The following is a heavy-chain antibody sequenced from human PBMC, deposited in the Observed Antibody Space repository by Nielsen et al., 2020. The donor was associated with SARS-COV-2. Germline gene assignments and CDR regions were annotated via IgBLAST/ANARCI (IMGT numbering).Heavy chain of an antibody. V-gene: IGHV1-2*04. D-gene: IGHD5-12*01. J-gene: IGHJ4*02. CDR1: GYTFTGYY. CDR2: INPNSGGT. Sequence: ASVKVSCKASGYTFTGYYMHWVRQAPGQGLEWMGWINPNSGGTNYAQKFQGWVTMTRDTSISTAYMELSRLRSDDTAVYYCARGHIVATIGGGAYFDYWGQGTLVTVSS. CDR3: ARGHIVATIGGGAYFDY.